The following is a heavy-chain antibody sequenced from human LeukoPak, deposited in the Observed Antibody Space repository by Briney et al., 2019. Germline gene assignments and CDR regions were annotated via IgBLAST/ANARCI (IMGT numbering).Heavy chain of an antibody. J-gene: IGHJ4*02. D-gene: IGHD3-16*02. V-gene: IGHV4-34*01. Sequence: SETLSLTCAVYGGSFSGYYWSWIRQPPGKGLEWIGEINHSGSTNYNPSLKSRVTISVDTSKNQFSLKLSSVTAADTAVYYCARGPFMITFGGVIVKPFDYWGQGTLVTVSS. CDR2: INHSGST. CDR1: GGSFSGYY. CDR3: ARGPFMITFGGVIVKPFDY.